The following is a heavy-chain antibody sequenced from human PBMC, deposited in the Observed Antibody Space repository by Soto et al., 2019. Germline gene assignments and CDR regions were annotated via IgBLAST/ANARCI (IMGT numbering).Heavy chain of an antibody. Sequence: ASVQVSCKASGYTFTSYDLNWVRQAAGHGLEWMGWMDPKSGCTDYAQRFQGRVTMTRNTSISTAYMELSSRRSEDTAVYYCARGRGWRDNWGQGTLVTVSS. V-gene: IGHV1-8*01. CDR2: MDPKSGCT. CDR3: ARGRGWRDN. D-gene: IGHD6-19*01. CDR1: GYTFTSYD. J-gene: IGHJ4*02.